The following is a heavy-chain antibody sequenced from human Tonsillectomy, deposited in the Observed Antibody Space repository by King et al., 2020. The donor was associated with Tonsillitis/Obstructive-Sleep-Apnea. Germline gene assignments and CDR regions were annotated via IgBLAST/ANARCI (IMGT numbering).Heavy chain of an antibody. CDR1: GFTFDAYT. J-gene: IGHJ6*03. CDR3: ARSMSYYYYMDV. D-gene: IGHD2-2*01. CDR2: ISWDGDST. Sequence: VQLVESGGVVVQPGGSQRLSCAASGFTFDAYTMHWVRQAPGKGLEWVSLISWDGDSTYYADSVKGRFTISRDNSKNSLYLQMNSLRTEDTAFYYSARSMSYYYYMDVWGKGTTVTVSS. V-gene: IGHV3-43*01.